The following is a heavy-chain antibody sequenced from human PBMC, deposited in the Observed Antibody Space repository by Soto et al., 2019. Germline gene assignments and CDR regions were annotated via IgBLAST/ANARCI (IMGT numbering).Heavy chain of an antibody. Sequence: QVQLQESGPGLVKPSGTLSLTCAVSSGSISSSNWWSWVRQPPGKGLEWIGEMYHSGSTNYSPSLKSRHTTSVDKCKNQFSLKLSSVTAADTGVYYCASSGRVNYGDYVKEGYNWFDPWGQGTLVTVSS. J-gene: IGHJ5*02. CDR1: SGSISSSNW. D-gene: IGHD4-17*01. CDR2: MYHSGST. V-gene: IGHV4-4*02. CDR3: ASSGRVNYGDYVKEGYNWFDP.